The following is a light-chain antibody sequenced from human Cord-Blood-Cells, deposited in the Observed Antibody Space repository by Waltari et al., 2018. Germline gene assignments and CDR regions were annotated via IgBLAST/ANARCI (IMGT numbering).Light chain of an antibody. CDR2: DVS. J-gene: IGLJ1*01. Sequence: QSALTQPASVFGSPGQSMTLSCTGTRSDVGGSNYVSWYQQHPGKAPKLMIYDVSNRPSGVSNRFSGSKSGNTASLTISGLQAEDEADYYCSSYTSSSKVFGTGTKVTVL. V-gene: IGLV2-14*01. CDR3: SSYTSSSKV. CDR1: RSDVGGSNY.